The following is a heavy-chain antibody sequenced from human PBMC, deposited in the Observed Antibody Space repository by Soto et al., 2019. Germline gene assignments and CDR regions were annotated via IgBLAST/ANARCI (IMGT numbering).Heavy chain of an antibody. J-gene: IGHJ4*02. CDR3: ASAVYCSSTSCYAGTLGY. CDR2: IIPIPGIA. Sequence: SVKVSCKASGGTFSSYTISWVRQAPGQGLEWMGRIIPIPGIANYAQKFQGRVTITADKSTSTAYMELSSLRSEDTAVYYCASAVYCSSTSCYAGTLGYWGQGTLVTVSS. CDR1: GGTFSSYT. D-gene: IGHD2-2*01. V-gene: IGHV1-69*02.